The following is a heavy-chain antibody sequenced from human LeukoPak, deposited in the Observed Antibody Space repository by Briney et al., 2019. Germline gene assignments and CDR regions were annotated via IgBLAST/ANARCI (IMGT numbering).Heavy chain of an antibody. CDR3: AGGSQWLVFDY. Sequence: PGGSLRLSCAASGFTFSSYSMNWVRQAPGKGLEWVSYISSSSSTIYYADSVKGRFTISRDNAKNSLYLQMNSLRAEDTAVYYCAGGSQWLVFDYWGQGTLVTVSS. V-gene: IGHV3-48*01. J-gene: IGHJ4*02. CDR1: GFTFSSYS. CDR2: ISSSSSTI. D-gene: IGHD6-19*01.